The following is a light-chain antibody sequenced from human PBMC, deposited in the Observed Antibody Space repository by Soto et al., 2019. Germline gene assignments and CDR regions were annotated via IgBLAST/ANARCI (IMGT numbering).Light chain of an antibody. Sequence: ETVLTQSPATLSFSAGERATLSFRASQSVSTYSAWYQQKPGQAPRLLIYDASNRATGIPARFSGSGSGTDFTLTISSLEPEDFAVYYCQQRSNWPITFGQGTRLEI. J-gene: IGKJ5*01. CDR2: DAS. V-gene: IGKV3-11*01. CDR1: QSVSTY. CDR3: QQRSNWPIT.